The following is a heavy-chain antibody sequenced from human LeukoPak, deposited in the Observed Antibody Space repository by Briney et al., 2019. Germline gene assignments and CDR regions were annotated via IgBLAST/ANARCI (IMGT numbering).Heavy chain of an antibody. CDR2: IYTSGST. CDR1: GGSISSYY. CDR3: ARDRSYDFWSGYSNWFDP. J-gene: IGHJ5*02. V-gene: IGHV4-4*07. D-gene: IGHD3-3*01. Sequence: PSETLSLTCTVSGGSISSYYWSWIRQPAGEGLEWIGRIYTSGSTNYNPSLKSRVTMSVDTSKNQFSLKLSSVTAADTAGYYCARDRSYDFWSGYSNWFDPWGQGTLVTVSS.